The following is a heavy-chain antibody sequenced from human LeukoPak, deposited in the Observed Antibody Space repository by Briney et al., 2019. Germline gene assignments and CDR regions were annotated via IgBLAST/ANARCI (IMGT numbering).Heavy chain of an antibody. V-gene: IGHV3-48*03. CDR2: ISSSGSTI. J-gene: IGHJ6*04. CDR3: ACGSGSFYYYYGMDV. Sequence: GGSLRLSCAASGFTFSSYEMNWVRQAPGKGLEWVSYISSSGSTIYYADSVKGRFTISRDNAKNSLYLQMNSLRAEDTAVYYCACGSGSFYYYYGMDVWGKGTTVTVSP. D-gene: IGHD3-10*01. CDR1: GFTFSSYE.